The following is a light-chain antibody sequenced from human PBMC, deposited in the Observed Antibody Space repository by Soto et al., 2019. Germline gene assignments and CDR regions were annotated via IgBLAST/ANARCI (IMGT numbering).Light chain of an antibody. CDR2: DVS. J-gene: IGLJ2*01. V-gene: IGLV2-14*01. CDR3: SSYTSSSTDVV. CDR1: SSDVGGYNS. Sequence: QSALTQPASVSGSPGQSITISCTGSSSDVGGYNSVSWYQQHPGKAPKLMIYDVSNPPSGVSNRSSGSKSGNTASLTLSGLQAEYEAHYYCSSYTSSSTDVVFGGGTKLTVL.